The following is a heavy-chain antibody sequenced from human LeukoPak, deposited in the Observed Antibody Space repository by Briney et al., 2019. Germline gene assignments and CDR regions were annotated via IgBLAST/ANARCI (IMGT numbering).Heavy chain of an antibody. J-gene: IGHJ4*02. CDR2: IYYSGST. V-gene: IGHV4-59*08. CDR1: GGSMSSYY. Sequence: PSETLSLTCTVSGGSMSSYYWSWIRQPPGKGLEWIGYIYYSGSTNYNPSLKTRGTISVDTSKNQFSLKLSSVTAADTAVYYCARHLRGYSYGPFDSWGQGTLVTVSS. CDR3: ARHLRGYSYGPFDS. D-gene: IGHD5-18*01.